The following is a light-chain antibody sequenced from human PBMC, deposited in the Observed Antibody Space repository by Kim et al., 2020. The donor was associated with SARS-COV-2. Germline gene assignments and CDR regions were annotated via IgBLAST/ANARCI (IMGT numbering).Light chain of an antibody. CDR3: QQRDNGSWT. CDR2: DAS. Sequence: LPPGERATLSCRASQSISTDLAWYQQRPGQAPRLIMYDASKRAAGIPARFSGSGSGTDFTLTISSLEPEDFAVYYCQQRDNGSWTFGQGTKVDIK. V-gene: IGKV3-11*01. CDR1: QSISTD. J-gene: IGKJ1*01.